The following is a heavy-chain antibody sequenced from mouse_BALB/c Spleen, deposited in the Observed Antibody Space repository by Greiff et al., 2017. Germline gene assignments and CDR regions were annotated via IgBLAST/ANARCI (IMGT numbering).Heavy chain of an antibody. CDR3: ARGNYRYDPAWFAY. Sequence: DVMLVESGGGLVQPGGSRKLSCAASGFTFSSFGMHWVRQAPEKGLEWVAYISSGSSTIYYADTVKGRFTISRDNPKNTLFLQMTSLRSEDTAMYYCARGNYRYDPAWFAYWGQGTLVTVSA. CDR2: ISSGSSTI. V-gene: IGHV5-17*02. CDR1: GFTFSSFG. D-gene: IGHD2-14*01. J-gene: IGHJ3*01.